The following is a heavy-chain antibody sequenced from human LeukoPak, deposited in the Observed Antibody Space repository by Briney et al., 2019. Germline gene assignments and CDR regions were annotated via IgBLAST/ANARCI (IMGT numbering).Heavy chain of an antibody. CDR1: GYTFTSYG. CDR3: TRDHYYDSSVGFDS. D-gene: IGHD3-22*01. Sequence: ASVKVSCKASGYTFTSYGISWVRQAPGQGLEWMGWISAYNGNTNYAQKLQGTVTMTTDTSTSTAYMELRSLRSDYMAVSYCTRDHYYDSSVGFDSWGPGTLVTLSS. V-gene: IGHV1-18*03. J-gene: IGHJ4*02. CDR2: ISAYNGNT.